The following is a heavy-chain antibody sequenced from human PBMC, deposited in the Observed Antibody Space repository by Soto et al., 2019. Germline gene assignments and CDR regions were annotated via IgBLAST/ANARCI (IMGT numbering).Heavy chain of an antibody. V-gene: IGHV3-15*01. D-gene: IGHD2-21*01. CDR3: TTFSPQTFCGGGPRFPVQTKIHGS. J-gene: IGHJ4*02. Sequence: ESGGGLVRPGGSLTLSCAASGFSFSNVWMSWVRQAPGKGLEWVGHIKTKSVGGATDYTAPVKGRFTISRDDSKDTLYLQMNSLKTEDTAVYYCTTFSPQTFCGGGPRFPVQTKIHGSWGQGILVTVSS. CDR1: GFSFSNVW. CDR2: IKTKSVGGAT.